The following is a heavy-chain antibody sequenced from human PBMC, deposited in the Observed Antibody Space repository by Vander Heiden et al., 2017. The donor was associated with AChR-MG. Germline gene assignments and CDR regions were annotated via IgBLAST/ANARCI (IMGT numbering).Heavy chain of an antibody. V-gene: IGHV3-30-3*01. J-gene: IGHJ4*02. CDR1: GPTFSSYA. Sequence: QVQLVESGGGEVQPGRYLILSCSASGPTFSSYAIHSVRQAPGKGLEWVAVISYDGSNKYYADSVKGRFTISRDNSKNTLYLQMNSLRAEDTAVYYCARARASKCYFDYRGQGTLVTVSS. CDR3: ARARASKCYFDY. CDR2: ISYDGSNK.